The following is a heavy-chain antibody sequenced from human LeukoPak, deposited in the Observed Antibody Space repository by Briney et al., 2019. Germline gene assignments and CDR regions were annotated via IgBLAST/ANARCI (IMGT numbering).Heavy chain of an antibody. V-gene: IGHV1-69*06. J-gene: IGHJ4*02. CDR3: ARCSPGDSSNFYAVLQY. D-gene: IGHD3-22*01. CDR2: IIPVFGTT. CDR1: GGTFSSYA. Sequence: SVKVSCKASGGTFSSYAISWVRQAPGQGLEWLGGIIPVFGTTTYAQKFQAKVTMTADKSTNTAYLEISSLTSDDTAVYYCARCSPGDSSNFYAVLQYWGQGTQVTVST.